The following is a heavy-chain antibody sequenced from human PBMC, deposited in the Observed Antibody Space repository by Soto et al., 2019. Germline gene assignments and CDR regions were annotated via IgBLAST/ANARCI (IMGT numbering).Heavy chain of an antibody. CDR1: GFTFSSYG. V-gene: IGHV3-30*18. D-gene: IGHD1-7*01. Sequence: LRLSCASSGFTFSSYGMHWVRQAPGKGLEWVAVISYDGSNKYYADSVKGRFTISRDNSKNTLYLQMSSLKPEDTAVYYCAKDTELQAYYYYYGMDVWGQGTAVTVSS. J-gene: IGHJ6*02. CDR2: ISYDGSNK. CDR3: AKDTELQAYYYYYGMDV.